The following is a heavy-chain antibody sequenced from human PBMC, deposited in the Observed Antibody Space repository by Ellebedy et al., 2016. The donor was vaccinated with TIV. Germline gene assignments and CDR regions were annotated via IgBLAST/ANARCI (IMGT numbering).Heavy chain of an antibody. CDR3: AGSMVHWFDP. CDR2: IYYSGST. J-gene: IGHJ5*02. Sequence: MPSETLSLTCTVSGGSISSYYWSWIRQPPGKGLEWIGYIYYSGSTNYNPSLKSRVTISVDTSKNQFSLKLSSVTAADTAVYYCAGSMVHWFDPWGQGTLVTVSS. CDR1: GGSISSYY. V-gene: IGHV4-59*08. D-gene: IGHD3-10*01.